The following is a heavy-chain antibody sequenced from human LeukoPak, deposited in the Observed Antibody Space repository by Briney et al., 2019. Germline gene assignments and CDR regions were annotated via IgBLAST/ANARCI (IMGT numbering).Heavy chain of an antibody. V-gene: IGHV1-69*13. CDR3: ARDSGGLYSSGWYWFDP. D-gene: IGHD6-19*01. CDR1: GGTFSSYA. Sequence: SVKVSCKASGGTFSSYAISWVRQAPGQGLEWMGGVISIFGTANYAQKFQGRVTITADESTSTAYMELSSLRSEDTAVYYCARDSGGLYSSGWYWFDPWGQGTLVTVSS. J-gene: IGHJ5*02. CDR2: VISIFGTA.